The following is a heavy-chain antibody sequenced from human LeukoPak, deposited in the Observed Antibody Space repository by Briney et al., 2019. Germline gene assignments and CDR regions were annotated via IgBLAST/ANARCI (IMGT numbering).Heavy chain of an antibody. V-gene: IGHV4-59*01. D-gene: IGHD3-10*01. J-gene: IGHJ3*02. CDR1: GGSISSYY. Sequence: PSETLSLTCTVSGGSISSYYWSWIRQPPGKGLEWIGYIYYSGSTNYNPSLKIRVTISVDTSKNQFSLNLNSVTAADTAVYYCATLLGPDAFDIWGQGTMVTVSS. CDR2: IYYSGST. CDR3: ATLLGPDAFDI.